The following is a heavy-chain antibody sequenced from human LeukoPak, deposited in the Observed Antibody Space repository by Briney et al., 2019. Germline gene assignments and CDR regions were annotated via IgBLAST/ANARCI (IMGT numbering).Heavy chain of an antibody. CDR3: ANSYDGKIVPFDN. D-gene: IGHD4-23*01. CDR2: IYSSGST. Sequence: SETLSLTCTVPDGSISNSYWNWVRQPPGKGLEWIGCIYSSGSTNYNPSFKSRVTLSVDPCKNQFSLKLNSVTASGTAVYYCANSYDGKIVPFDNWGQGTLVTVSS. J-gene: IGHJ4*02. V-gene: IGHV4-4*09. CDR1: DGSISNSY.